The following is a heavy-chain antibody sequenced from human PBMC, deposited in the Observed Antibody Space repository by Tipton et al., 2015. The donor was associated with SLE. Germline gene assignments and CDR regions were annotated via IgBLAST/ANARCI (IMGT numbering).Heavy chain of an antibody. CDR2: IRSRAYGGTS. Sequence: SLRLSCSASGFTFGDDALSWVRQAPGRGLEWVGFIRSRAYGGTSDYAASLRGRFTISRDDSKSIAYLQLNSLKIEDTAVYYYTRARSYDFWTGHYVDHWGQGTLVAVSS. D-gene: IGHD3-3*01. J-gene: IGHJ4*02. CDR1: GFTFGDDA. V-gene: IGHV3-49*04. CDR3: TRARSYDFWTGHYVDH.